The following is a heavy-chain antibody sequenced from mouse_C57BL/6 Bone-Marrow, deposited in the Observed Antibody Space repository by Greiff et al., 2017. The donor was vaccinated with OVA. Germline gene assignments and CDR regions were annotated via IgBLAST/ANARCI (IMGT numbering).Heavy chain of an antibody. V-gene: IGHV14-4*01. CDR1: GFNIKDDY. CDR2: IDPENGDT. Sequence: VQLQQSGAELVRPGASVKLSCTASGFNIKDDYMHWVKQRPEQGLEWIGWIDPENGDTEYASKFQGKATITADTSSNTAYLQLSSLTSEDTAVYCCTTGWLGAYWGQGTLVTVSA. D-gene: IGHD2-3*01. CDR3: TTGWLGAY. J-gene: IGHJ3*01.